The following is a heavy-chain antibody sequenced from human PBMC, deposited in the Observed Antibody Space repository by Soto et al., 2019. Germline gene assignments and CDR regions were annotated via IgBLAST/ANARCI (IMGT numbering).Heavy chain of an antibody. CDR1: GFTFSDYY. D-gene: IGHD3-3*01. J-gene: IGHJ6*02. Sequence: GGSLRLSCFDSGFTFSDYYMSWIRQAPGKGLEWVSYISSSSSYTNYADSVEGRVTISRDNAKNSLYLQMNSLRAEDTAVYYCARAPRITIFGVVISYAMDVWGQGTTVTVSS. V-gene: IGHV3-11*06. CDR3: ARAPRITIFGVVISYAMDV. CDR2: ISSSSSYT.